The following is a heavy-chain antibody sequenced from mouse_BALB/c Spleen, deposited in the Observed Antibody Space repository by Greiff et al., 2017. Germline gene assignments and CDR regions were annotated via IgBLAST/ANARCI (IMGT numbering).Heavy chain of an antibody. V-gene: IGHV1-54*01. Sequence: VKLQQSGAELVRPGTSVKVSCKASGYAFTNYLIEWVKQRPGQGLEWIGVINPGSGGTNYNEKFKGKATLTADKSSSTAYMQLSSLTSDDSAVYFCARGGGLRRDFDYWGQGTTLTVSS. J-gene: IGHJ2*01. CDR3: ARGGGLRRDFDY. CDR2: INPGSGGT. CDR1: GYAFTNYL. D-gene: IGHD2-4*01.